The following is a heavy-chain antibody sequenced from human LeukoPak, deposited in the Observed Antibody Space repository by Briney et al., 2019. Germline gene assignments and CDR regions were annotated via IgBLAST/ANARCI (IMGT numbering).Heavy chain of an antibody. CDR1: GFTFSSYA. CDR3: AKDLPPWSSSWYYFDY. V-gene: IGHV3-23*01. J-gene: IGHJ4*02. Sequence: PGGSLRLSCAASGFTFSSYAMSWVRQAPGKGLEWVSAISGSGGSTYYADSVKGRFTISRDNSKNTLYLQMNSLRAEDTAVYYCAKDLPPWSSSWYYFDYWGQGTLVTVSS. CDR2: ISGSGGST. D-gene: IGHD6-13*01.